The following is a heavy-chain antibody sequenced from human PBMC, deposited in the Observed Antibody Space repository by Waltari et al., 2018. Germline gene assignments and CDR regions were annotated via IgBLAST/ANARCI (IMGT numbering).Heavy chain of an antibody. Sequence: QVQLQESGPGLAKPSRTLCLTCAVSGASISRNNWLRWVRQTPEKGLEWIGEIYHSGSTSYNPSLMSRVTISVDKSKSQFSLELTSVTAADTAVYYCSRVHSSSWDDFDYWGQGILVTVSS. CDR1: GASISRNNW. J-gene: IGHJ4*02. V-gene: IGHV4-4*02. CDR2: IYHSGST. D-gene: IGHD6-13*01. CDR3: SRVHSSSWDDFDY.